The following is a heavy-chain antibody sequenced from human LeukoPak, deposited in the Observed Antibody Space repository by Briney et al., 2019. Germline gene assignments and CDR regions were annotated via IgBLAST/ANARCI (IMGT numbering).Heavy chain of an antibody. Sequence: SETLSLTCTVSGGSISRYYWSWSRQPPGKGLEWIGYIYYSGSTNYNPSLKSRVTISVDTSKNQFSLKLSSVTAADTAVYYCARAGGNQYSSGWSIGGFDYWGQGTLVTVSS. CDR3: ARAGGNQYSSGWSIGGFDY. J-gene: IGHJ4*02. V-gene: IGHV4-59*01. D-gene: IGHD6-19*01. CDR1: GGSISRYY. CDR2: IYYSGST.